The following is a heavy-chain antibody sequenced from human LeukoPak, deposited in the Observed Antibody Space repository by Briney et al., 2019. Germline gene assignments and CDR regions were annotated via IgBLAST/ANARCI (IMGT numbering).Heavy chain of an antibody. CDR3: AKDLGGSAQNPEY. CDR2: IYSGGFT. V-gene: IGHV3-53*05. Sequence: GGSLRLSCAASGFTISNNYIRWLRQAPGKGLEWVSHIYSGGFTQFAGSVRGRFTMSRDSSKNSLYLQMNSLAAEDTALYYCAKDLGGSAQNPEYWGQGTLVTVSS. CDR1: GFTISNNY. D-gene: IGHD3-10*01. J-gene: IGHJ4*02.